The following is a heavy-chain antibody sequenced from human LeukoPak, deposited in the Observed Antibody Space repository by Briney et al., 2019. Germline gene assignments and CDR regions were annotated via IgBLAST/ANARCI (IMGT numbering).Heavy chain of an antibody. CDR3: AKDLGLLRYFDWLPQSGAFDI. Sequence: GGSLRLSCAASGFTFSSYAMSWVRQAPGKGLEWVSAISGSGGSTYYADSVKGRFTISRDNSKNTLYLQMNSLRAEDTAVYYCAKDLGLLRYFDWLPQSGAFDIWGRGTMVTVSS. V-gene: IGHV3-23*01. J-gene: IGHJ3*02. D-gene: IGHD3-9*01. CDR1: GFTFSSYA. CDR2: ISGSGGST.